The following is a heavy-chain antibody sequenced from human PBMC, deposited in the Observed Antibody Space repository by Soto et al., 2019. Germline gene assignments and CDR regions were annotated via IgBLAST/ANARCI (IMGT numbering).Heavy chain of an antibody. D-gene: IGHD3-10*01. V-gene: IGHV3-23*01. Sequence: LRLSCVASGLTFGSRAMSWVRQAPWEGLQWVATITDNGGDAKYADSVRGRFVISRDNSKKTLYLQMTSLTAEDSAMYFCARGSTESYPGSRIFDFWGRGTLVTVSS. CDR3: ARGSTESYPGSRIFDF. CDR1: GLTFGSRA. CDR2: ITDNGGDA. J-gene: IGHJ4*02.